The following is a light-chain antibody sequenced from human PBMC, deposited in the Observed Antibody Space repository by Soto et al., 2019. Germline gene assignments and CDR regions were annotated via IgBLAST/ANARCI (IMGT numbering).Light chain of an antibody. V-gene: IGKV1-39*01. J-gene: IGKJ1*01. CDR2: AAS. Sequence: DIQMTHSPSSLSASVLYIVTITCRASQSISSYLNLYQQRPGKAPKLLIYAASSLQSGVPSRFSGSGSGTDFTLTISSLQPEDFATYYCQQSYSTPWTFGQGTKVDIK. CDR1: QSISSY. CDR3: QQSYSTPWT.